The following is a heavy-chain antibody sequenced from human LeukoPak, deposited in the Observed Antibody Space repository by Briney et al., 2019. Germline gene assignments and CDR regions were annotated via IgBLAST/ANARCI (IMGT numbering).Heavy chain of an antibody. CDR2: MNPNSGNT. Sequence: GASVKVSCKASGYTFNSFDINWVRQATGQGLEWMGWMNPNSGNTGNAQKFQDRVTMTTNTSISTAYMELGSLRSEDTAVYYCARGSYTGTYIVDFWGQGTLVTVSS. V-gene: IGHV1-8*01. CDR1: GYTFNSFD. D-gene: IGHD1-26*01. CDR3: ARGSYTGTYIVDF. J-gene: IGHJ4*02.